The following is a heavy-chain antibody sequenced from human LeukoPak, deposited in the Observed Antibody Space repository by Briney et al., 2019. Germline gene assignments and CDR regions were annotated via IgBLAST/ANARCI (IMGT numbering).Heavy chain of an antibody. CDR3: ARDRGYAYFIDY. J-gene: IGHJ4*02. V-gene: IGHV4-61*01. CDR1: GGSVSSGTYY. D-gene: IGHD3-16*01. CDR2: IFYSGST. Sequence: SETLSLTCTVSGGSVSSGTYYWRWIRQPPGKGLEGIGYIFYSGSTNYNPSLKSRVTISADTSKNQFSLKLSSVTAADTAVYYCARDRGYAYFIDYWGQGTRVTVSS.